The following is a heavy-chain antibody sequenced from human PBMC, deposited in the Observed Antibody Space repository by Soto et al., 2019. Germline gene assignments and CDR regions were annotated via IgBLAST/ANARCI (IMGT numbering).Heavy chain of an antibody. CDR2: IVVGSGNT. CDR3: AADLYCSGGSCYTFDY. V-gene: IGHV1-58*01. D-gene: IGHD2-15*01. J-gene: IGHJ4*02. CDR1: GFTFTSSA. Sequence: SVKVSCKASGFTFTSSAVQWVRQARGQRLEWIGWIVVGSGNTNYAQKFQERVTITRDMSTSTAYMELSSLRSEDTAVYYCAADLYCSGGSCYTFDYWGQGTLVTVSS.